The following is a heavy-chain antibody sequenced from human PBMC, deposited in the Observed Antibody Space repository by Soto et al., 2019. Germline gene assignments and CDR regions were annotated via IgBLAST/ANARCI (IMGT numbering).Heavy chain of an antibody. D-gene: IGHD2-2*01. CDR1: GFTFSSYA. CDR2: ISHDGINK. CDR3: GRCTSTSCHLGSDY. J-gene: IGHJ4*02. V-gene: IGHV3-30-3*01. Sequence: LRLSCAASGFTFSSYAMNWVRQAPGKGLEWVALISHDGINKYYADSVRGRFTISRDSSTNTLYLQMNSLRAADTAVYYCGRCTSTSCHLGSDYWGQGTLVTVSS.